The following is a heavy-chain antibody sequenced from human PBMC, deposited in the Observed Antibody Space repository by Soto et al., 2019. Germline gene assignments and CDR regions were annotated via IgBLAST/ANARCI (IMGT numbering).Heavy chain of an antibody. V-gene: IGHV3-48*02. D-gene: IGHD6-13*01. CDR3: ARDLYSSSWYAFGMDV. J-gene: IGHJ6*02. CDR1: GFTFSDYS. Sequence: GGSLRLSCAASGFTFSDYSMNWVRQAPGKGLEWVSYISTGSSTIYYADSVKGRFTISRDNAKNSLYLQMDSLRDEDTAIYYCARDLYSSSWYAFGMDVCGQGTTVTVYS. CDR2: ISTGSSTI.